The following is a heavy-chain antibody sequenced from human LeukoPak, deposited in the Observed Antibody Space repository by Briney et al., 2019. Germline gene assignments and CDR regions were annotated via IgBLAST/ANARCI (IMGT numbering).Heavy chain of an antibody. CDR1: GFTFSSYN. CDR3: ARGYRVLASFDY. V-gene: IGHV3-21*01. D-gene: IGHD3-16*02. Sequence: PGGSLRLSCAASGFTFSSYNMNWVRQAPGKGLEWVSSISSSSTYIYYADSVKGRFTISRDNAKNSLYLQMNSLRAEDTAVYYCARGYRVLASFDYWGQGTLVTVSS. CDR2: ISSSSTYI. J-gene: IGHJ4*02.